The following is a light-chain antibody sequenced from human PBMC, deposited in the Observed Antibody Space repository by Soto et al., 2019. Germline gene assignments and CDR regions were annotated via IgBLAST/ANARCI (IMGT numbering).Light chain of an antibody. J-gene: IGKJ4*01. CDR3: QQYSTYPLT. Sequence: DIQMTHSPSTLSGSVGDRVAITFRASQTISSWLAWYQQKPGKAPKLLIYKASTLKSGVPSRFSGSGSGTEFTLTISSLQPDDFATYYCQQYSTYPLTFGGGTKVDI. V-gene: IGKV1-5*03. CDR1: QTISSW. CDR2: KAS.